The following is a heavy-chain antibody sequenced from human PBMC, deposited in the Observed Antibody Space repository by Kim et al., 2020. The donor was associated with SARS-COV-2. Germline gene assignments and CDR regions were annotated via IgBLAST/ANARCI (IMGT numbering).Heavy chain of an antibody. CDR3: AREGVVVVIAYYYYGMDV. Sequence: KGRFTISRDNAKNSLYLQMNSLRAEDTAVYYCAREGVVVVIAYYYYGMDVWGQGTTVTVSS. D-gene: IGHD3-22*01. V-gene: IGHV3-11*06. J-gene: IGHJ6*02.